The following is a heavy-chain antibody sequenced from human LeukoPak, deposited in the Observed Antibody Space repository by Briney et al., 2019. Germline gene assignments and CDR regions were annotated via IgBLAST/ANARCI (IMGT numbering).Heavy chain of an antibody. CDR1: GGSISSYY. D-gene: IGHD6-13*01. V-gene: IGHV4-59*01. CDR2: IYYSGST. J-gene: IGHJ6*02. Sequence: PSETLSLTCTVSGGSISSYYWSWIRQPPGKGLEWIGYIYYSGSTNYNPSLKSRVTISVDTSKNQFSLKLSSVTAADTAVYYCATSILPLAADPEGYYYYGMDVWGQGTTVTVSS. CDR3: ATSILPLAADPEGYYYYGMDV.